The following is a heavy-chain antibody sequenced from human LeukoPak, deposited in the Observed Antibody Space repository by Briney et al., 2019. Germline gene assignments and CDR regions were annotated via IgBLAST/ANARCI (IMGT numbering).Heavy chain of an antibody. CDR3: AKFRENGGGSDTFDI. D-gene: IGHD2-8*01. V-gene: IGHV3-23*01. CDR1: GFTFSSYA. CDR2: ISGGGGST. J-gene: IGHJ3*02. Sequence: GGSLRLSCAASGFTFSSYAISWVRQAPGKGLEWVSAISGGGGSTYYADSVKGRFPISRDNSKNTLYLQMNSLRAEDTAVYYCAKFRENGGGSDTFDIWGQGTMVTVS.